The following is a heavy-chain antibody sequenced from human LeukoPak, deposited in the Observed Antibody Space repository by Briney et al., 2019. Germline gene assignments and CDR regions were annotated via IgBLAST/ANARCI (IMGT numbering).Heavy chain of an antibody. CDR3: ARDRDWNSGFDY. CDR2: INWNGDST. D-gene: IGHD1-7*01. Sequence: GGSLRLSCAASGFTFDDYGMSWVRQAPGKGLEWVSGINWNGDSTGYGDSVKGRVTISRDNAKNSLYLQMNSLRAEDTALYYCARDRDWNSGFDYWGQGTLVTVSS. CDR1: GFTFDDYG. J-gene: IGHJ4*02. V-gene: IGHV3-20*04.